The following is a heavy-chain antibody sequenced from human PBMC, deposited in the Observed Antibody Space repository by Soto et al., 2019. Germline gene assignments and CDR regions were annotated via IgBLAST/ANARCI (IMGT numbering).Heavy chain of an antibody. CDR1: GLTVSSNY. D-gene: IGHD3-10*01. Sequence: PGGSLRLSCAVSGLTVSSNYMSWVRQAPGKGLEWVSLIYSDGSTHYADSVKGRFTISRDNSKNTLYLQMNSLRAEDTAVYYCARVTPPLVRGVIREFDYWGQGTLVTVSS. CDR2: IYSDGST. CDR3: ARVTPPLVRGVIREFDY. V-gene: IGHV3-53*01. J-gene: IGHJ4*02.